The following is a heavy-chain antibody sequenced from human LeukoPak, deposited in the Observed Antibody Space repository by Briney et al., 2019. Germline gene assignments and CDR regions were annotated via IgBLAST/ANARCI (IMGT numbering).Heavy chain of an antibody. Sequence: PGGSLRLSCTASGFTFGDYAMSWFRQAPGKGLEWVGFIRSKAYGGTTEYAASVKGRFTISRDDSKSIAYLQMNSLKTEDTAVYYCTRQMVRGVIRNDYWGQGTLVTVSS. CDR1: GFTFGDYA. J-gene: IGHJ4*02. V-gene: IGHV3-49*03. D-gene: IGHD3-10*01. CDR2: IRSKAYGGTT. CDR3: TRQMVRGVIRNDY.